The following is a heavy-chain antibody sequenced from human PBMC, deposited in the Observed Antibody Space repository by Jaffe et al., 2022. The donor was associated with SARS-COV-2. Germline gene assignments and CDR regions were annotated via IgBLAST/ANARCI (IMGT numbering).Heavy chain of an antibody. Sequence: QVQLVQSGAEVKKPGASVKVSCKASGYTFTSYYMHWVRQAPGQGLEWMGIINPSGGSTSYAQKFQGRVTMTRDTSTSTVYMELSSLRSEDTAVYYCARVYPRGYSGYDSYYGMDVWGQGTTVTVSS. V-gene: IGHV1-46*01. J-gene: IGHJ6*02. CDR2: INPSGGST. CDR1: GYTFTSYY. CDR3: ARVYPRGYSGYDSYYGMDV. D-gene: IGHD5-12*01.